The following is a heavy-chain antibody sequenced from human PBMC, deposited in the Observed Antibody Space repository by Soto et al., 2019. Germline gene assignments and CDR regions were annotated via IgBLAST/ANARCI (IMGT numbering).Heavy chain of an antibody. D-gene: IGHD2-15*01. J-gene: IGHJ3*02. CDR3: ARGRTVAVVAAIDDHDAFDI. CDR1: GGSFSGYY. Sequence: PSETLSLTCAVYGGSFSGYYWSWIRQPPGKGLEWIGEINHSGSTNYNPSLKSRVTISVDTSKNQFSLKLSSVTAADTAVYYCARGRTVAVVAAIDDHDAFDIWGQGTMVTVSS. CDR2: INHSGST. V-gene: IGHV4-34*01.